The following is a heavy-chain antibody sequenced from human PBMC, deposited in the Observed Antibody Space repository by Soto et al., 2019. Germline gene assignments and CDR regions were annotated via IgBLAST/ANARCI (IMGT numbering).Heavy chain of an antibody. V-gene: IGHV4-39*01. D-gene: IGHD3-16*01. CDR1: GGSISSSSYY. Sequence: SETLSLTCTVSGGSISSSSYYWGWIRQPPGKGLEWIGSIYYSGSTYYNPSLKSRVTISVDTSKNQFSLKLSSVTAADTAVYYCVLFMLRLASFDYWGQGTLVTVSS. J-gene: IGHJ4*02. CDR2: IYYSGST. CDR3: VLFMLRLASFDY.